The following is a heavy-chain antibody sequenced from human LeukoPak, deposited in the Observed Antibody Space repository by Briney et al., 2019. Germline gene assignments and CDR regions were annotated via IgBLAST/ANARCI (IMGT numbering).Heavy chain of an antibody. CDR2: ISYDGSNK. V-gene: IGHV3-30*18. CDR1: GFTFSSYG. CDR3: AKRRGAGNYYFDY. Sequence: GSLRLSCAASGFTFSSYGMHWVRQAPGKGLEWVAVISYDGSNKYYADSVKGRFTISRDNSKNTLYLQMNSLRAEDTAVYYCAKRRGAGNYYFDYWGQGTLVTVSS. J-gene: IGHJ4*02.